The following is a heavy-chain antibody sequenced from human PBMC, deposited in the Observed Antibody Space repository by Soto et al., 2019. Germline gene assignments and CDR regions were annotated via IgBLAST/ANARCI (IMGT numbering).Heavy chain of an antibody. D-gene: IGHD2-15*01. J-gene: IGHJ4*02. V-gene: IGHV4-4*02. CDR2: IYHSGST. Sequence: SETLSLTCAVSSGSISSSNWWSWVRQPPGKGLEWIGEIYHSGSTNYNPSLKSRVTISVDKSKNQFSLKLSSVTAADTAVYYCARTIDTGYCSGGSCYRGGFDYWGQGTLVTVSS. CDR3: ARTIDTGYCSGGSCYRGGFDY. CDR1: SGSISSSNW.